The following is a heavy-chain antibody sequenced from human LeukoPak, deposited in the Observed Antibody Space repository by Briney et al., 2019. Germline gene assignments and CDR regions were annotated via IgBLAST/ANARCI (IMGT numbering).Heavy chain of an antibody. CDR1: GDSLSSNSAA. CDR3: ARDPLGQWLAVAFDI. CDR2: TYYRSKWYN. D-gene: IGHD6-19*01. J-gene: IGHJ3*02. Sequence: SQTLSLTCALSGDSLSSNSAAWSWIRQSPSRGLEWLGRTYYRSKWYNDYAVSVKSRIAITPDTSKNQFSLQLNSVTPEDTAVYYCARDPLGQWLAVAFDIWGQGTMVTVSS. V-gene: IGHV6-1*01.